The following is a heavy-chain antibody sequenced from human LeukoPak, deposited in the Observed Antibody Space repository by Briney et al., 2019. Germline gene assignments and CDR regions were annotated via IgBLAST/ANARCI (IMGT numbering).Heavy chain of an antibody. CDR2: ISYDGSNK. Sequence: PGGSLRLSCAASGFTFSSYAMHWVRQAPGKGLEWVAVISYDGSNKYYADSVKGRFTISRDNSKNTLYLQMNSLRAEDTAVYYCASRIVGGFDYWGQGTLVTVSS. V-gene: IGHV3-30-3*01. D-gene: IGHD1-26*01. J-gene: IGHJ4*02. CDR1: GFTFSSYA. CDR3: ASRIVGGFDY.